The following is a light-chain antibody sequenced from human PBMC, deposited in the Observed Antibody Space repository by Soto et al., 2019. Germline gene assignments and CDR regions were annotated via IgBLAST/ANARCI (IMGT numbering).Light chain of an antibody. V-gene: IGLV2-11*01. CDR3: CSYAGSYTLWV. CDR1: SSDVGGYSY. J-gene: IGLJ3*02. CDR2: DVS. Sequence: QSALTQPRSVSGSPGQSVTISCTGTSSDVGGYSYVSWYQQYPGKAPKLIIYDVSKRPSGVPDRFSGSKSGNTASLTISGLQAEDEADYYCCSYAGSYTLWVFGGGTKLTVL.